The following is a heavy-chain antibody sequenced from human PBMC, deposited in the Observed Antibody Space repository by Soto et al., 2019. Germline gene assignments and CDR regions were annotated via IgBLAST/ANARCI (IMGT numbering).Heavy chain of an antibody. V-gene: IGHV1-24*01. CDR2: MNPDSGHA. Sequence: ASVKVSCKVSGYTLTELSMHWVRQAPGQGLEWMGWMNPDSGHAAYAQKFQGRVTLTTSTSTSTVYTEMRSLGSEDTAVYYCARRPHCSGGICYYGLDNWGQGTLVTVSS. J-gene: IGHJ4*02. CDR3: ARRPHCSGGICYYGLDN. CDR1: GYTLTELS. D-gene: IGHD2-15*01.